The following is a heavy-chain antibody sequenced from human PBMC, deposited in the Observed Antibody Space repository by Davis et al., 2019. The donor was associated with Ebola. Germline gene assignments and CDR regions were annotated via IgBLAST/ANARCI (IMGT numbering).Heavy chain of an antibody. CDR3: ARRILSPSRGGMDV. J-gene: IGHJ6*02. CDR1: GFSISNSD. CDR2: VGASGDHI. Sequence: PGGSLRLSCEASGFSISNSDMNWARQAPGKGLEWVSHVGASGDHISYADSVKGRFIISRDNAHNSLYLQLNSLRDEDTAVYFCARRILSPSRGGMDVWGRGTTVIVSS. D-gene: IGHD2/OR15-2a*01. V-gene: IGHV3-48*03.